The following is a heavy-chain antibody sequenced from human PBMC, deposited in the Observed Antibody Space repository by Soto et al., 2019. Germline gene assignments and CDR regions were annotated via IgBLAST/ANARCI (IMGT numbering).Heavy chain of an antibody. CDR2: ISYDGSNK. D-gene: IGHD3-3*01. CDR3: AKDLSPFWSGYPYNWFDP. CDR1: GLTVCSYG. Sequence: WGSTRISCAASGLTVCSYGMHWVRQEPGKGLEWVAVISYDGSNKYYADSVKGRFTISRDNSKNTLYLQMNSLRAEDTAVYYCAKDLSPFWSGYPYNWFDPWGQGTLVTVSS. V-gene: IGHV3-30*18. J-gene: IGHJ5*02.